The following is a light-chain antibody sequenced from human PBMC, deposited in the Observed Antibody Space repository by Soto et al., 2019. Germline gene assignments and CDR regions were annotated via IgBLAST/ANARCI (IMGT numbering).Light chain of an antibody. CDR3: QQSYSTPLT. Sequence: DIQMTQSPSSLSASVGDRVTITSRASQSISSYLNWYQQKPGKAPKLLIYAAASLQSGVPSRFSGSGSETDFTLTISSLQPEEFATYYCQQSYSTPLTFGPGTKVDIK. CDR1: QSISSY. J-gene: IGKJ3*01. CDR2: AAA. V-gene: IGKV1-39*01.